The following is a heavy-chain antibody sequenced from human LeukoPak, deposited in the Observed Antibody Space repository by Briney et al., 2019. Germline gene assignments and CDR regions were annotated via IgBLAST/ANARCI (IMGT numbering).Heavy chain of an antibody. CDR2: ISTIGAYI. Sequence: GGSLRLSCAASGFSFSSYSMNWVRQAPGKGLEWVSSISTIGAYIYYSDSVKGRFTISRDNAKNSLYLQMNSLGAADMALYYCARGSTRVQREDVFDVWGQGTMVIVSS. D-gene: IGHD1-26*01. J-gene: IGHJ3*01. CDR3: ARGSTRVQREDVFDV. V-gene: IGHV3-21*01. CDR1: GFSFSSYS.